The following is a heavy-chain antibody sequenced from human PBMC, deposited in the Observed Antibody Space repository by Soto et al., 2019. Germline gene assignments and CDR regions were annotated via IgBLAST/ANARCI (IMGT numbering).Heavy chain of an antibody. CDR1: GGSISSGGYS. J-gene: IGHJ4*02. CDR2: IYHSGST. V-gene: IGHV4-30-2*01. Sequence: QLQLQESGSGLVKPSQTLSLTCAVSGGSISSGGYSWSWIRQRPGKGLEWIGYIYHSGSTYYNPSLKSRVTITVHTSNNQFSLKLSSVTAADTAVYYCARGITLFGVPQQIDYWGQGTLVTVSS. CDR3: ARGITLFGVPQQIDY. D-gene: IGHD3-3*01.